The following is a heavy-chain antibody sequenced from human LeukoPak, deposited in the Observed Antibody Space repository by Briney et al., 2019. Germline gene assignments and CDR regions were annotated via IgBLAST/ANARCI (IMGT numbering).Heavy chain of an antibody. CDR2: ISTTGTNT. V-gene: IGHV3-48*01. CDR1: GFTFSSYS. J-gene: IGHJ4*02. Sequence: GGSLRLSCAASGFTFSSYSMDWVREVQGKGPEGVSYISTTGTNTHYADSVKGRFTISRDNAKNSVDLHLSSLRAEDTAVYYCTRDLSMIFGGVNFDSWGQGTLVTVSS. D-gene: IGHD3-16*01. CDR3: TRDLSMIFGGVNFDS.